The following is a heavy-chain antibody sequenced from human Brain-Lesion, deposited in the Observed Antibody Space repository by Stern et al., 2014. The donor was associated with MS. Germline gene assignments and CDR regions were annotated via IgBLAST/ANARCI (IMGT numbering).Heavy chain of an antibody. Sequence: EVQLVESGGGLVQPGGSLRLSCAGSGFTFRHYWMTWVRPAPWKCLEWVASINKDGSEKYYVDSLKGRFTISRDNAKNSLYLQMTSLRADDTAVYYCARKTTAKNWGQGTLVTVSS. CDR3: ARKTTAKN. J-gene: IGHJ4*02. CDR1: GFTFRHYW. D-gene: IGHD4-17*01. V-gene: IGHV3-7*01. CDR2: INKDGSEK.